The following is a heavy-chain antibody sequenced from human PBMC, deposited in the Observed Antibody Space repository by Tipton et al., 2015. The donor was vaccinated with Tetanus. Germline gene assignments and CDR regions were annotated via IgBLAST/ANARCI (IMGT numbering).Heavy chain of an antibody. Sequence: QLVQSGGGVVQPGRSLRLSCAASGFTFSNSGMHWVRQAPGKGLDWVAIISYDGNYQSYAESVKGRFTISRDNSKSTLFLQMNGTRAEDTAGYYCINTISWSAVVYWCQVSLVTVSS. D-gene: IGHD6-13*01. J-gene: IGHJ4*02. CDR3: INTISWSAVVY. V-gene: IGHV3-30*03. CDR1: GFTFSNSG. CDR2: ISYDGNYQ.